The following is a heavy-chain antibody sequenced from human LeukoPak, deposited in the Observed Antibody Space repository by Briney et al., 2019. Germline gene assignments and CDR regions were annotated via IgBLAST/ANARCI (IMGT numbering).Heavy chain of an antibody. V-gene: IGHV3-48*03. CDR2: ISNSGSTI. CDR1: GFTFSSYE. D-gene: IGHD3-3*01. Sequence: TAGSLRLSCAASGFTFSSYEMNWVRQAPGKGLEWLSYISNSGSTIYYADSAKGRFTISRDNAKNSLYLQMNSLRAEDTAVYYFARLAVDAGYDFWSGFDYYYMDVWGKGTTVTVSS. CDR3: ARLAVDAGYDFWSGFDYYYMDV. J-gene: IGHJ6*03.